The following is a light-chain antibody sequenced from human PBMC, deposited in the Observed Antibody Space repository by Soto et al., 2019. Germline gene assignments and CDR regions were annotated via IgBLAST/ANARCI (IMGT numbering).Light chain of an antibody. CDR2: NNN. CDR3: AAWDDSLNRYV. J-gene: IGLJ1*01. CDR1: YSNVGSDT. V-gene: IGLV1-44*01. Sequence: QSVLTQPPSASGTPGQRVTIFCSGSYSNVGSDTVNWYQQLPGTAPKLLIYNNNQRPSGVPDRFSASKSGTSASLAISGLQSEDESDYYCAAWDDSLNRYVFGSGTQLTVL.